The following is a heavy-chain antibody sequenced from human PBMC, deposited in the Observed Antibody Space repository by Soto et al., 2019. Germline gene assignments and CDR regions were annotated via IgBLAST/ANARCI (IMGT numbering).Heavy chain of an antibody. D-gene: IGHD3-22*01. CDR2: VSANNLNT. CDR1: GFTFTIYG. CDR3: ARGGYYDSSGSRNYFYYGMNV. Sequence: ASVKVSCKASGFTFTIYGVTWVRQAPGQGLEWMGWVSANNLNTHYAQKFQGRVSMTTDTSTKTAYMEVRSLRSDDTAVYYCARGGYYDSSGSRNYFYYGMNVWGQGTTVTVSS. J-gene: IGHJ6*02. V-gene: IGHV1-18*01.